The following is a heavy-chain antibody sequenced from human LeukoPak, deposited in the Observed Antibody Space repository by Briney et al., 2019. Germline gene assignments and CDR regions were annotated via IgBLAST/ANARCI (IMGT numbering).Heavy chain of an antibody. V-gene: IGHV3-21*01. CDR1: GFTFSSYS. J-gene: IGHJ6*03. D-gene: IGHD4-17*01. Sequence: GGSLRLSCAASGFTFSSYSMNWVRQAPGKGREWVSSISSSSSYIYYAGSVKGRLTISRDNAKHSLYLQMNSLRAEDTAVYYCARLEMTTVTTSDYYYYYMDVWGKGTTVTVSS. CDR3: ARLEMTTVTTSDYYYYYMDV. CDR2: ISSSSSYI.